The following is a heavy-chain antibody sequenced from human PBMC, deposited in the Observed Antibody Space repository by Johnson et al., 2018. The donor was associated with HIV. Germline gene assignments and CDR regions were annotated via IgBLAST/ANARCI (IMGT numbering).Heavy chain of an antibody. CDR2: ISYDGSEK. D-gene: IGHD3-16*01. CDR1: GFTFSSYA. V-gene: IGHV3-30*04. Sequence: QVQLVESGGGVVQPGRSLRLSCAAYGFTFSSYAMHWVRQAPGKGLEWVAVISYDGSEKYYADSVKGRFTISRDSSKNTLYLQVNSLRAEDTAVYYWARGSRYTHVNDDVDLLQAFDIWGQGTMVTVSS. J-gene: IGHJ3*02. CDR3: ARGSRYTHVNDDVDLLQAFDI.